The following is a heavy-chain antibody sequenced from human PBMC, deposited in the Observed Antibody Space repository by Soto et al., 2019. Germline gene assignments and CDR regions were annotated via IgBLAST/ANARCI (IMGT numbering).Heavy chain of an antibody. D-gene: IGHD5-12*01. V-gene: IGHV4-31*03. J-gene: IGHJ4*02. CDR2: IYYSGST. CDR3: ARGRDGYNSLDY. CDR1: GGSISSGGYY. Sequence: PSETLSLTCTVSGGSISSGGYYWSWIRQHPGKGLEWIGYIYYSGSTYYNPSLKSRVTISVDTSKNQFSLKLSSVTAADTAVYYCARGRDGYNSLDYWGQGTLVTVSS.